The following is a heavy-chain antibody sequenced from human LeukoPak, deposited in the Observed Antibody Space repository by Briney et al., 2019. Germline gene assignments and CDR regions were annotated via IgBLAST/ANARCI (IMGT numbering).Heavy chain of an antibody. J-gene: IGHJ3*02. CDR3: ARSGIMTSDAFDI. D-gene: IGHD1-26*01. CDR1: GGSISSFY. V-gene: IGHV4-59*12. Sequence: PSETLSLTCTVSGGSISSFYWSWIRQPPGKGLEWIGYIYYSGSTNYNPSLKSRVTISVDTSKNQFSLKLSSVTAADTAVYYCARSGIMTSDAFDIWGQGTMVTVSS. CDR2: IYYSGST.